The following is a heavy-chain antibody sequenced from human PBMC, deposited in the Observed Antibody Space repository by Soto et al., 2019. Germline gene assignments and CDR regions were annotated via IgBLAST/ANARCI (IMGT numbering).Heavy chain of an antibody. CDR3: ARWRWELSFDY. V-gene: IGHV4-59*01. CDR2: IYYSGST. J-gene: IGHJ4*02. Sequence: QVQLQESGPGLVKPSETLSLTCTVSGGSISSYYGSWIRQPPGKGLEWIGYIYYSGSTNYNPSLKSRVTISVDTSKNQFSLKLSSVTAADTAVYYCARWRWELSFDYWGQGTLVTVSS. D-gene: IGHD1-26*01. CDR1: GGSISSYY.